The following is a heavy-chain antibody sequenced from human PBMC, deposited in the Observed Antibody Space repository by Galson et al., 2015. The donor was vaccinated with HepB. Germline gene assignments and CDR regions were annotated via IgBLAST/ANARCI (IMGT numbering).Heavy chain of an antibody. Sequence: QSGAEVKKPGEFLRISCKGSGYSFTSYWISWVRQMPGKGLEWMGRIDHSDSYTSYSPSFQGQVTISADKSISTAYLQVSSLKASDTAMYYCARRAHYDSWSGYYYNWFDPWGQGTLVTCSS. CDR3: ARRAHYDSWSGYYYNWFDP. CDR2: IDHSDSYT. V-gene: IGHV5-10-1*01. D-gene: IGHD3-3*01. CDR1: GYSFTSYW. J-gene: IGHJ5*02.